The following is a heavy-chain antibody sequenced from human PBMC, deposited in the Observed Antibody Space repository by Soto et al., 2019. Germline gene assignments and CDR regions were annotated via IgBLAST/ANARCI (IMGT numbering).Heavy chain of an antibody. CDR3: ARLVSYCSGTSCYDHYYYGLDI. CDR1: GGSISSSSYY. Sequence: PSETLSLTCTVPGGSISSSSYYWGWIRQPPGKGLEWIGGIYYAGSTYHNPSLKSRVTISVDTSRNEFSLKVTSVTASDTAVYYCARLVSYCSGTSCYDHYYYGLDIWGQGTTVTVSS. V-gene: IGHV4-39*01. D-gene: IGHD2-2*01. J-gene: IGHJ6*02. CDR2: IYYAGST.